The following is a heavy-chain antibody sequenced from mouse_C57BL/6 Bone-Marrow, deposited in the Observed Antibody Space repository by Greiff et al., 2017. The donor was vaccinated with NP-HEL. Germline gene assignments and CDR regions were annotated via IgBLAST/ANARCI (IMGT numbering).Heavy chain of an antibody. CDR1: GYSFTSSW. Sequence: VQLQQPGAELVKPGASVKVSCKASGYSFTSSWMHWVKQRPGQGLEWIGRIHPSDSDTNYNQKFKGKATLTVDKSSSTAYMQLSSLRYEDPAVYYCAISDWDGAMDYWGQGTSVTVSS. D-gene: IGHD4-1*01. J-gene: IGHJ4*01. CDR2: IHPSDSDT. CDR3: AISDWDGAMDY. V-gene: IGHV1-74*01.